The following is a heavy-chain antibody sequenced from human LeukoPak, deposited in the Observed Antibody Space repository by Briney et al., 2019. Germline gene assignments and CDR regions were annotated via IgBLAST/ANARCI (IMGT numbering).Heavy chain of an antibody. Sequence: SETLSLTCTVSSGSISRHYWSWIRQPPGKGLEWIGYIYYSGSTDHNPSLKSRVTISVDTSKNQFSLELSSVTAADTAVYYCARGPHYHDSSGYSPYYYYMDVWGKGTTVTVSS. D-gene: IGHD3-22*01. J-gene: IGHJ6*03. CDR1: SGSISRHY. V-gene: IGHV4-59*11. CDR2: IYYSGST. CDR3: ARGPHYHDSSGYSPYYYYMDV.